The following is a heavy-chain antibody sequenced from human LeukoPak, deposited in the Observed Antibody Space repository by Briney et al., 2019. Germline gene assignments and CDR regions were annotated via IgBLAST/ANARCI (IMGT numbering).Heavy chain of an antibody. V-gene: IGHV4-39*07. Sequence: PSETLSLTCTVSGGSISSSSYYWGWIRQPPGKGLEWTGSIYYSGSTYYNPSLKSRVTISVDTSKNQFSLKLSSVTAADTAVYYCASPAGSSGYSGYWGQGTLVTVSS. D-gene: IGHD3-22*01. CDR3: ASPAGSSGYSGY. J-gene: IGHJ4*02. CDR2: IYYSGST. CDR1: GGSISSSSYY.